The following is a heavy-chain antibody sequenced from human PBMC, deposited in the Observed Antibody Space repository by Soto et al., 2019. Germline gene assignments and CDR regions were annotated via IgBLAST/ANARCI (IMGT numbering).Heavy chain of an antibody. CDR1: GDSIGRFY. D-gene: IGHD1-26*01. J-gene: IGHJ6*02. CDR3: ARDLSGTGLDI. V-gene: IGHV4-4*07. Sequence: NPWETLSLTCNVSGDSIGRFYWSWIRQSAEKGLEWIGRVYSTGGTAYNPALKGRVTISLDRSNNHVSLEMNSVTAADTAVYFCARDLSGTGLDIWGRGTRVTVSS. CDR2: VYSTGGT.